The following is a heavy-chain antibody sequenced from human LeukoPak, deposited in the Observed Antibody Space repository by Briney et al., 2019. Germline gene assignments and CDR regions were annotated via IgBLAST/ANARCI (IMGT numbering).Heavy chain of an antibody. CDR3: ARDREGVIGY. Sequence: GGSLRLPCAASGFTFSSYSMNWVRQAPGKGLEWVSSISSSSSYIYYADSVKGRFTISRDNAKNSLYLQMNSLRAEDTAVYYCARDREGVIGYWGQGTLVTVSS. V-gene: IGHV3-21*01. D-gene: IGHD3-16*02. CDR1: GFTFSSYS. J-gene: IGHJ4*02. CDR2: ISSSSSYI.